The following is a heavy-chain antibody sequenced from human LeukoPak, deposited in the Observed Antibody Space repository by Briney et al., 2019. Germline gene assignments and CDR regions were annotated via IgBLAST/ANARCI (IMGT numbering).Heavy chain of an antibody. J-gene: IGHJ4*02. Sequence: PGGSLRLSCAASGFPFSSYGMHWVRQAPGKGLEWVAVISYDGSNKYYADSVKGRFTISRDNSKNTLYLQMNSLRAEDTAVYYCARDRSFLHYYDSSGYYGPTDYWGQGTLVTVSS. CDR3: ARDRSFLHYYDSSGYYGPTDY. V-gene: IGHV3-30*19. D-gene: IGHD3-22*01. CDR1: GFPFSSYG. CDR2: ISYDGSNK.